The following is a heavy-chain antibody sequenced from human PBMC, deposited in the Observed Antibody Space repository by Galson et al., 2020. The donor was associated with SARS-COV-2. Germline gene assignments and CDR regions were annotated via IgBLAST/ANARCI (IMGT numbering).Heavy chain of an antibody. Sequence: GESLKISCAASGFTFSSYAMHWVRQAPGKGLEWVAVISYDGSNKYYADSVKGRFTISRENSKNTLYLQMNSLRAEDTAVYYCARTLGGSYYYGMDVWGQGTTVTVSS. D-gene: IGHD1-26*01. CDR3: ARTLGGSYYYGMDV. CDR1: GFTFSSYA. J-gene: IGHJ6*02. CDR2: ISYDGSNK. V-gene: IGHV3-30-3*01.